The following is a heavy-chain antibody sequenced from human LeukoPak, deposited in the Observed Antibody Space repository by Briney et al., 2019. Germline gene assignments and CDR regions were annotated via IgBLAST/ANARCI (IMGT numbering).Heavy chain of an antibody. Sequence: ASVKVSCKASGDIFSSYTISWVRQAPGQGLEWTGRIIPILGIANYAQKFQGRVTIIADTSTSTAYMELSSLRSEDTAVYYCARDDADSAYADGDYWGQGTLVTVSS. CDR2: IIPILGIA. D-gene: IGHD5-12*01. J-gene: IGHJ4*02. CDR3: ARDDADSAYADGDY. V-gene: IGHV1-69*04. CDR1: GDIFSSYT.